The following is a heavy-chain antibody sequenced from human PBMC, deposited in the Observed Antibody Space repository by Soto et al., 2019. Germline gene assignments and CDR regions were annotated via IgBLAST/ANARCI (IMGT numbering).Heavy chain of an antibody. J-gene: IGHJ4*02. Sequence: ASVKVSCKASGYTFTGYYMHWVRQAPGQGLEWMGWINPNSGGTNYAQKFQGWVTMTRDTSISTAYMELSRLRSDDTAVYYCARGSYRYNWNHFDYWGQGTLVTVSS. CDR1: GYTFTGYY. V-gene: IGHV1-2*04. CDR3: ARGSYRYNWNHFDY. D-gene: IGHD1-20*01. CDR2: INPNSGGT.